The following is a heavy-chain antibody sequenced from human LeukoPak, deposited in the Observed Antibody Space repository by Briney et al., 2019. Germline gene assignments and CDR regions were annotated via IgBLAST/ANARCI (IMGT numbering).Heavy chain of an antibody. CDR3: AKDINVGTRGGFFDY. D-gene: IGHD3-16*01. V-gene: IGHV3-9*01. CDR2: ISWTSGNI. Sequence: PGGSLRLSCAASGFTFDDYAMHWVRQAPGKGLEWVSGISWTSGNIGYADSLKGRFTISRDNAKNSLYLQMNSLRAEDTALYYRAKDINVGTRGGFFDYWGQGTLVTVSS. CDR1: GFTFDDYA. J-gene: IGHJ4*02.